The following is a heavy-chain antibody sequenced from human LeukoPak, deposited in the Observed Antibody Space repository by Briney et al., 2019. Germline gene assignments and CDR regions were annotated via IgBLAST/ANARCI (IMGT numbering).Heavy chain of an antibody. J-gene: IGHJ5*02. Sequence: GSLRLSCAASGFTFSSYSMNWVRQAPGKGLEWASYISSSSSTMYYADSVKGRFTISRDNAKNSLYLQMNSLRAEDTAVYYCASWNFGNWFDPWGQGTLVTVSS. V-gene: IGHV3-48*01. CDR3: ASWNFGNWFDP. D-gene: IGHD3-10*01. CDR1: GFTFSSYS. CDR2: ISSSSSTM.